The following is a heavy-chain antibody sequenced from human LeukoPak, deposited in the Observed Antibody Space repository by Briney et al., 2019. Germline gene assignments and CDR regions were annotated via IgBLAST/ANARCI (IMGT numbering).Heavy chain of an antibody. J-gene: IGHJ3*02. Sequence: PSETLSLTCAVSGGSISSGGYSWSWIRQPPGKGLEWIGYIYYSGSTNYNPSLKSRVTISVDTSKNQFSLKLSSVTAADTAVYYCARRWELDAFDIWGQGTMVTVSS. D-gene: IGHD1-26*01. V-gene: IGHV4-61*08. CDR2: IYYSGST. CDR3: ARRWELDAFDI. CDR1: GGSISSGGYS.